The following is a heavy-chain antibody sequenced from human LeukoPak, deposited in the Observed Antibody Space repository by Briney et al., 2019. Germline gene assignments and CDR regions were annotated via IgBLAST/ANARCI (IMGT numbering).Heavy chain of an antibody. V-gene: IGHV3-33*01. CDR3: AREADCSRGTCYRGAFDI. CDR1: GFTFSNYA. Sequence: GGSLRLSCAASGFTFSNYAMHWVRQAPGKGLEWVTVIWYDGSNEYYADSVKGRFTISRDNSKNTLFLQMNSLRAEDTAVYYCAREADCSRGTCYRGAFDIWGQGTMVTVSS. CDR2: IWYDGSNE. D-gene: IGHD2-15*01. J-gene: IGHJ3*02.